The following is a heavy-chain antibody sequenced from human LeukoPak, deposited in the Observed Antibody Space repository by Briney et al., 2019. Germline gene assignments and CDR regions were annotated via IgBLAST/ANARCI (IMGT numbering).Heavy chain of an antibody. CDR2: ISSSGSTI. CDR3: ARDPGSGYEEHFDY. CDR1: GFILSDYY. J-gene: IGHJ4*02. Sequence: GGSLRLSCAASGFILSDYYMSWIRQAPGKGLEWVSYISSSGSTIYYADSVKGRFTISRDNAKDSLYLRMNSLRAEDTAVYYCARDPGSGYEEHFDYWGQGTLVTVSS. V-gene: IGHV3-11*01. D-gene: IGHD5-12*01.